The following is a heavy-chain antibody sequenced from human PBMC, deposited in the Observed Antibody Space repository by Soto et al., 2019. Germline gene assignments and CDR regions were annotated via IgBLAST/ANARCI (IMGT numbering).Heavy chain of an antibody. CDR3: ARDALNYYDSSGYYRWFDP. Sequence: PSETLSLTCTVSGGSISGGDCYWSWIRQPPGKGLEWIGYIYYSGSTYYNPSLKSRVTISVDTSKNQFSLKLSSVTAADTAVYYCARDALNYYDSSGYYRWFDPWGQGTLVTVSS. D-gene: IGHD3-22*01. CDR2: IYYSGST. V-gene: IGHV4-30-4*01. J-gene: IGHJ5*02. CDR1: GGSISGGDCY.